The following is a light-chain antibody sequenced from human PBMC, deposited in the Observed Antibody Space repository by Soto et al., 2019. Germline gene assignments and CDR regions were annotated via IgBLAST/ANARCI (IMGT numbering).Light chain of an antibody. J-gene: IGKJ4*01. CDR1: RSISSY. CDR2: AAS. Sequence: DIQMTQSPSSLSASVGDRVTITCRASRSISSYLNWYQQKPGKAPKLLIYAASSLQSGVPSRFSGSGSGTDFTLTISSQQPEDFATYYCQQFNNYPLLTFGGGTKVDIK. V-gene: IGKV1-39*01. CDR3: QQFNNYPLLT.